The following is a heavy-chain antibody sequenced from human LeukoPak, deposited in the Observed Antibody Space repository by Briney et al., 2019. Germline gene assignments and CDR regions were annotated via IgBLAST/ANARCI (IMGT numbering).Heavy chain of an antibody. CDR3: ASRGSDFWSGFDH. Sequence: SVKVSCKLSGSSLHDLPIQWVRQAGTKGLEWMAGFDPENAEIVYAQKFLGRVTMTEDTSTDAAYLELTSLTSDDTALYYCASRGSDFWSGFDHWGQGTQVTVSS. CDR1: GSSLHDLP. CDR2: FDPENAEI. J-gene: IGHJ4*02. V-gene: IGHV1-24*01. D-gene: IGHD3-3*01.